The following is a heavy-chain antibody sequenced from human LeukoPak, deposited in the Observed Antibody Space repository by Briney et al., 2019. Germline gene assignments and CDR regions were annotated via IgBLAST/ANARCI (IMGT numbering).Heavy chain of an antibody. Sequence: SETLSLTCTVSGGSISSYYWSWIRQPPGKGLEWIGYIYYSGSTNYNPSLKSRVTISVDTSKNQFSLKLSSVTAADTAVYYCGRVFTGSWSYYYNYYYMDVWGKGTTVTISS. J-gene: IGHJ6*03. CDR3: GRVFTGSWSYYYNYYYMDV. V-gene: IGHV4-59*12. CDR2: IYYSGST. CDR1: GGSISSYY. D-gene: IGHD3-10*01.